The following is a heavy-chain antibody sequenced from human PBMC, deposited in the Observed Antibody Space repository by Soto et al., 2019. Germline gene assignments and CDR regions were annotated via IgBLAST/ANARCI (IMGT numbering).Heavy chain of an antibody. CDR1: GFTFSNYA. V-gene: IGHV3-30*18. J-gene: IGHJ4*02. CDR2: ISYDGSNK. CDR3: AKDSGGNSVFDY. D-gene: IGHD2-15*01. Sequence: GGSLRLSCAPSGFTFSNYAMSWVRQAPGKGLEWVAVISYDGSNKYYADSVKGRFTISRDNSKNTLYLQMNSLRAEDTAVYYCAKDSGGNSVFDYWGQGTLVTVSS.